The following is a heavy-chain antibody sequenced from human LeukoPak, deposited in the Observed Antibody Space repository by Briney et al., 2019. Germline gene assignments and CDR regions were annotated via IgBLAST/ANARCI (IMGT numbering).Heavy chain of an antibody. CDR3: AKAALRFLEWLSYFDY. J-gene: IGHJ4*02. Sequence: GGSLRLSCAATGFTFSSYAMSWVRQAPGKGLEWVSAISGSGGSTYYADSVKGRFTISRDNSKNTLYLQMNSLSAEDTAVYYCAKAALRFLEWLSYFDYWGQGTLVTVSS. D-gene: IGHD3-3*01. V-gene: IGHV3-23*01. CDR1: GFTFSSYA. CDR2: ISGSGGST.